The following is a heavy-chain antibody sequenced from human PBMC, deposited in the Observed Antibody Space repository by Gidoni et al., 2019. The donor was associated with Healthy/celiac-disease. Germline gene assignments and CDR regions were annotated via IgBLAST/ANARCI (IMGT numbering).Heavy chain of an antibody. CDR3: ARDQGTGYSDGNYYYYGMDV. CDR1: GFTVSSNY. CDR2: IYSGGST. D-gene: IGHD4-17*01. J-gene: IGHJ6*02. V-gene: IGHV3-53*01. Sequence: EVQLVESGGGLIQPGGSLRLSCAASGFTVSSNYMSWVRQAPGKGLEWVSVIYSGGSTYYADSVKGRFTISRDNSKNTLYLQMNSLRAEDTAVYYCARDQGTGYSDGNYYYYGMDVWGQGTTVTVSS.